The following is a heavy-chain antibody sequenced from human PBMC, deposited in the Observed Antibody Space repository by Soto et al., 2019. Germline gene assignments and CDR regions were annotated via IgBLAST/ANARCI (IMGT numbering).Heavy chain of an antibody. D-gene: IGHD3-9*01. J-gene: IGHJ4*02. V-gene: IGHV1-69*06. CDR2: IDPIVDTS. CDR1: GGAVTSYP. CDR3: ATYPRPYTWTDI. Sequence: QVRLEQSGAEVKKPGSPVRVSCQASGGAVTSYPIHWVRQAPGQGLEWMGVIDPIVDTSNLAENFKTRLTLTADTSTKTVYMDLTSLRSDDTAIYFCATYPRPYTWTDIWGRGTQLTVSS.